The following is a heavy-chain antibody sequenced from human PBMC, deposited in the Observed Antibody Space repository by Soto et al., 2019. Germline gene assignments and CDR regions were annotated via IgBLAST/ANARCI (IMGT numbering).Heavy chain of an antibody. CDR1: GFTFKTYW. J-gene: IGHJ6*02. CDR3: AREDYGMDV. CDR2: MNEDANKK. Sequence: VGSLRLSCEVSGFTFKTYWMSWVRQAPGKGLEWLANMNEDANKKYYADSVKGRFTISRDNSKNTLYLQMNSLRAEDTAVYYCAREDYGMDVWGQGTTVTVSS. V-gene: IGHV3-7*01.